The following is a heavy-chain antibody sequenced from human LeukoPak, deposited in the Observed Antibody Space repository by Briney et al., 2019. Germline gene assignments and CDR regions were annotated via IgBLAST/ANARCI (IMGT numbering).Heavy chain of an antibody. CDR3: ARGDQNCSGGSCFASPFDY. D-gene: IGHD2-15*01. J-gene: IGHJ4*02. V-gene: IGHV1-69*05. CDR1: GGTFSSYA. Sequence: SVKVSCKASGGTFSSYAISWVRQAPGQGLEWMGRIIPIFGTANYAQKFQGRVTITTDESTSTAYTELSSLRSEDTAVYYCARGDQNCSGGSCFASPFDYWGQGTLVTVSS. CDR2: IIPIFGTA.